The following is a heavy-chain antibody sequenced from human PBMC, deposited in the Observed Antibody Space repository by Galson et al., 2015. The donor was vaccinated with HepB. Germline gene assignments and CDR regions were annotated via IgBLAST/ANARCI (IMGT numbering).Heavy chain of an antibody. V-gene: IGHV3-21*01. Sequence: SLRLSCAASGFTFSSYSMNWVRQAPGKGLEWVSSISSSSSYIYYADSVKGRFTISRDNAKNSLYLQMNSLRAEDTAVYYCASQNYYDSSGYSFDYWGQGTLVTVSS. CDR3: ASQNYYDSSGYSFDY. D-gene: IGHD3-22*01. CDR2: ISSSSSYI. J-gene: IGHJ4*02. CDR1: GFTFSSYS.